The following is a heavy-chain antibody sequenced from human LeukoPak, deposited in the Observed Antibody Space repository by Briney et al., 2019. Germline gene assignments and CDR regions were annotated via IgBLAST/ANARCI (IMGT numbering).Heavy chain of an antibody. D-gene: IGHD2-15*01. CDR3: ATELLEADFYYGLDV. CDR1: GGSFSGYY. CDR2: INHSGST. Sequence: SETLSLTCAVYGGSFSGYYWSWIRQPPGKGLEWIGEINHSGSTNYNPSLKSRVTISVDTSKNQFSLKLSSVTAADTAVYYCATELLEADFYYGLDVWGQGTTVTVAS. V-gene: IGHV4-34*01. J-gene: IGHJ6*02.